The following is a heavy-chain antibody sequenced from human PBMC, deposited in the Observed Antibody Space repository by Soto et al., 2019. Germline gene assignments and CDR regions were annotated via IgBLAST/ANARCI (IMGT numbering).Heavy chain of an antibody. CDR2: ISSSSSYI. Sequence: GGSLRLSCAASGFTFSSYSMNWVRQAPGKGLEWVSSISSSSSYIYYADSVKGRFTISRDNAKNSLYLQMNSLRAEDTAVYYCASDSSPGDYSYYDTDVWGQGTTVTVSS. J-gene: IGHJ6*02. D-gene: IGHD2-8*02. CDR1: GFTFSSYS. CDR3: ASDSSPGDYSYYDTDV. V-gene: IGHV3-21*01.